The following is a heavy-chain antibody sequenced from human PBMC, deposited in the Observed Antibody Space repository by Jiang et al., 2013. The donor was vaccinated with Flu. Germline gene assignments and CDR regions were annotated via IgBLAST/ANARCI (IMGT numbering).Heavy chain of an antibody. CDR2: ISYSGST. D-gene: IGHD5-18*01. CDR1: GGSI. V-gene: IGHV4-59*01. CDR3: ARETTAIGIFDY. J-gene: IGHJ4*02. Sequence: GLVKPSETLSLTCTVSGGSIWSWIRQPPGKGLEWIGYISYSGSTNYNPSLKSRVTISVDTSKNQFSLKLSSVTAADTAVYYCARETTAIGIFDYWGQGTLVTVSS.